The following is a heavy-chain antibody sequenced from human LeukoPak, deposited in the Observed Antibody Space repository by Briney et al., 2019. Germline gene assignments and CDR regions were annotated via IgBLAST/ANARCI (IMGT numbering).Heavy chain of an antibody. CDR3: AKGGSGYCANGICSPRVVAAIDY. D-gene: IGHD2-8*01. V-gene: IGHV3-23*01. CDR1: GFTFSSYA. Sequence: GGSLRLSCAASGFTFSSYAMSWVRQAPGKGLEWVSGISGSGATTHYADSVKGRFTISRDNSKNTLFLQMNSLRAEDTAVYSCAKGGSGYCANGICSPRVVAAIDYWGQGTLVTVSS. J-gene: IGHJ4*02. CDR2: ISGSGATT.